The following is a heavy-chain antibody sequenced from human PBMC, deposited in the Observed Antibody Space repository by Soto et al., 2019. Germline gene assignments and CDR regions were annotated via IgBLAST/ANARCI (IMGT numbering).Heavy chain of an antibody. J-gene: IGHJ3*02. Sequence: GVSLRLSRAAAGFTSSSYAVRWIRQNPGKGLEWVSAISGSGGSTYYADYVKGRFTISRDNSKNTLYLQMNSLRAEDTAVYYCAKDPQSYWSMDRLVGAFDIWGQGTMVTVS. CDR3: AKDPQSYWSMDRLVGAFDI. V-gene: IGHV3-23*01. D-gene: IGHD2-2*01. CDR1: GFTSSSYA. CDR2: ISGSGGST.